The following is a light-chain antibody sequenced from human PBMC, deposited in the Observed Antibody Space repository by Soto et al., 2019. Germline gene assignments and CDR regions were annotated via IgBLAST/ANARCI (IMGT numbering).Light chain of an antibody. Sequence: QSVLTQPASVSGSPGQSITISCTGTSSDVGGYNYVSWYQQHPGKAPKLMIYEVSNRPSGVSNRFSGSKSGNTAYLTISGLQAEAEADYYCSSYPSSSTLRVVFGGGTKLTVL. V-gene: IGLV2-14*01. CDR1: SSDVGGYNY. CDR2: EVS. CDR3: SSYPSSSTLRVV. J-gene: IGLJ2*01.